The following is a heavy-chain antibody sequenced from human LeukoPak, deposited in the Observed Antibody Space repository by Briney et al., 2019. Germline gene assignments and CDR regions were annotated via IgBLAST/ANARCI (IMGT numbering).Heavy chain of an antibody. CDR3: ARDGPGYFDY. CDR1: GCTFSSYA. J-gene: IGHJ4*02. D-gene: IGHD3-10*01. CDR2: VIPIFGTA. V-gene: IGHV1-69*13. Sequence: SVTVSCKASGCTFSSYAISWVRQAPGQGLEWMGGVIPIFGTANYAQKFQGRVTITADESTSTDYMELSSVRSEDTAVYYCARDGPGYFDYWGQGTLVTVSS.